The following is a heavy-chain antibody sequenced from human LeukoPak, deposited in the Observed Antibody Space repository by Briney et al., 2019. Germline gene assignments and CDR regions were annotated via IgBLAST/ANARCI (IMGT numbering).Heavy chain of an antibody. D-gene: IGHD1-26*01. CDR1: GDSVTEAGHG. J-gene: IGHJ6*03. Sequence: PSECLSPACSVDGDSVTEAGHGWSWIRQHPGKGPQWIADGHYSGTASHNPSLNSRVSMSVDTSKNQFSLRLTSLTVADTAVYYCARDAIVRGISDYYYVDVWGKGTTVTVSS. CDR3: ARDAIVRGISDYYYVDV. V-gene: IGHV4-31*03. CDR2: GHYSGTA.